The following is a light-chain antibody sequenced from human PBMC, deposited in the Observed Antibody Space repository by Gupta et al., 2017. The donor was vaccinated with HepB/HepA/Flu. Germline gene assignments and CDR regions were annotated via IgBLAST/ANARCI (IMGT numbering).Light chain of an antibody. V-gene: IGKV3-11*01. Sequence: EIVLTQSPATLSLSPGQRATLSCRASPSVSMYLPWYKQKPGQAPRLLIYDASNRATGIPARFSGSGSGTDFTLTISSLEPEDFAVYYCQQRSNWPLTFGGGTKVEIK. CDR1: PSVSMY. CDR3: QQRSNWPLT. J-gene: IGKJ4*01. CDR2: DAS.